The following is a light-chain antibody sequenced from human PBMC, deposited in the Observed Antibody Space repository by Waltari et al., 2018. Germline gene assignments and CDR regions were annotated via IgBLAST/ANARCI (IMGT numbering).Light chain of an antibody. Sequence: DIVMTQSPLSLSVTPGEPASLPCRSSQSLLHSSGNTFLDWYLQKPVQSPQLLIYLVSKWGSGVPERFSGSGSGTDFTLKISRVEAEDVGDYFCMQARQTPWTFGQGTKVEIK. CDR2: LVS. J-gene: IGKJ1*01. V-gene: IGKV2-28*01. CDR3: MQARQTPWT. CDR1: QSLLHSSGNTF.